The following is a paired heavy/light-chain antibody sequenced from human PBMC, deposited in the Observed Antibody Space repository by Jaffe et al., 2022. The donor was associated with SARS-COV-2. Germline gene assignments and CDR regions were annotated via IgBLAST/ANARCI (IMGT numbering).Heavy chain of an antibody. CDR2: IYSGGTT. V-gene: IGHV3-53*02. Sequence: EVQLVETGGGLIQRGGSLRLACAVSGFTVSSNSMIWVRQAPGKGLEWVSVIYSGGTTYYADSVKGRFTISRDKSKNTLYFQMNSLRVEDTAVYYCAGGGEYSYHMDVWGKGTTVTVSS. CDR3: AGGGEYSYHMDV. J-gene: IGHJ6*03. D-gene: IGHD3-10*01. CDR1: GFTVSSNS.
Light chain of an antibody. CDR3: VLYMGGGIWV. Sequence: QTVVTQEPSFSVSPGGTVTLTCGLSSGSVSTSNYPSWYQQTPGQAPRTLIYSTHTRSSGVPDRFSGSILGHKAALTITGAQADDDSDYYCVLYMGGGIWVFGGGTKLTVL. V-gene: IGLV8-61*01. CDR2: STH. CDR1: SGSVSTSNY. J-gene: IGLJ3*02.